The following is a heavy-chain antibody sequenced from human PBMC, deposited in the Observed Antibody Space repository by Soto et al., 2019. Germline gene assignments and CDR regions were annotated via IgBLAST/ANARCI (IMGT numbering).Heavy chain of an antibody. V-gene: IGHV4-39*01. CDR1: GGSISSSSYY. Sequence: SETLSLTCTVSGGSISSSSYYWGWIRQPPGKGLEWIGSIYYSGSTYYNPSLKSRVTISVDTSKNQFSLKLSSVTAADTAVYYCARQDYYGSGSYYTNGDYWGQGTLVTVSS. J-gene: IGHJ4*02. D-gene: IGHD3-10*01. CDR2: IYYSGST. CDR3: ARQDYYGSGSYYTNGDY.